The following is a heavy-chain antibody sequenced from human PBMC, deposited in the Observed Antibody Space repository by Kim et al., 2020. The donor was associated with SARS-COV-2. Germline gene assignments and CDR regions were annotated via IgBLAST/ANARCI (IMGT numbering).Heavy chain of an antibody. CDR1: GFTFSSYG. Sequence: GGSLRLSCAASGFTFSSYGMHWVRQAPGKGLEWVAVIWYDGSNKYYADSVKGRFTISRDNSKNTLYLQMYSLRAEDTAVYYCANLHCSGGSCYSWDYYYGMDVWGQGTTVTVSS. CDR3: ANLHCSGGSCYSWDYYYGMDV. D-gene: IGHD2-15*01. V-gene: IGHV3-33*06. J-gene: IGHJ6*02. CDR2: IWYDGSNK.